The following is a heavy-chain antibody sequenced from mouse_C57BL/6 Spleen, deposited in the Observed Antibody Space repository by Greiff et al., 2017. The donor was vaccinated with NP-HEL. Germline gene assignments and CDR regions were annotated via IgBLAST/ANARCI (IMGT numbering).Heavy chain of an antibody. CDR1: GYTFTDYY. Sequence: VNLVESGAELVRPGASVKLSCKASGYTFTDYYINWVKQRPGQGLEWIARIYPGSGNTYYNEKFKGKATLTAEKSSSTAYMQLSSLTSEDSAVYFCAIGYFDYWGQGTTLTVSS. CDR2: IYPGSGNT. CDR3: AIGYFDY. J-gene: IGHJ2*01. V-gene: IGHV1-76*01.